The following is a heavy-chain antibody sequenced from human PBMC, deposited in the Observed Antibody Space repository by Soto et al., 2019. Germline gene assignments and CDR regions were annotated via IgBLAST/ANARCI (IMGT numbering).Heavy chain of an antibody. V-gene: IGHV6-1*01. CDR3: ARSQRIAVAGTSYYYYYGMDV. Sequence: SQTLSLTCATSGDSVSSNSAAWNWIRQSPSRGLEWLGRTYYRSKWYNDYAVSVKSRITINPDTSKNQFSLQLNSVTPEDTAVYYCARSQRIAVAGTSYYYYYGMDVWGQGTTVTVSS. D-gene: IGHD6-19*01. J-gene: IGHJ6*02. CDR1: GDSVSSNSAA. CDR2: TYYRSKWYN.